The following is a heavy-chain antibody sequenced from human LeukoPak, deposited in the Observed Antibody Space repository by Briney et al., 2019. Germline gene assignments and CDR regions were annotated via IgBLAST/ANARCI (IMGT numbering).Heavy chain of an antibody. J-gene: IGHJ4*02. CDR1: DGSIPTTNY. D-gene: IGHD1-26*01. V-gene: IGHV4-4*02. CDR3: SRESGPYSPFGH. CDR2: ISLSGYT. Sequence: SGTRSPTCGVSDGSIPTTNYWSWVRHSPGRGLEWIGEISLSGYTGFNPSLRGRVTMSLDESKNHLSLPLTSVTAADTAIYYCSRESGPYSPFGHWGQGILVTVTT.